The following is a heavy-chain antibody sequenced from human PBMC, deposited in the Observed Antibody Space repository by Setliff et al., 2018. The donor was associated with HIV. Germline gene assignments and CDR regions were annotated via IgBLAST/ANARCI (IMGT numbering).Heavy chain of an antibody. D-gene: IGHD3-3*01. V-gene: IGHV3-74*01. CDR2: INTDGSST. Sequence: PGGSLRLSCAASGFTFSNSWMYWVRQAPGKGLVWVSRINTDGSSTSYADSVKGRFAISRDNAKNTLYLQMNSLRAEDTAVYYCVASGNSGYWGQGTLVTVSS. J-gene: IGHJ4*02. CDR3: VASGNSGY. CDR1: GFTFSNSW.